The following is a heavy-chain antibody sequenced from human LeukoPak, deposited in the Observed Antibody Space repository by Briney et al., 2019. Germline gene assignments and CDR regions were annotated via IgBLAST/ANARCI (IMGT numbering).Heavy chain of an antibody. CDR1: GYTFTGYY. V-gene: IGHV1-2*02. CDR3: ARGAPRYDFWSGYYTEVDY. D-gene: IGHD3-3*01. CDR2: INPNSGGT. Sequence: ASVKVSCKASGYTFTGYYMHWVRQAPGQGLEWMGWINPNSGGTNYAQKFQGRVTMTRDTPISTDYMELSRLRSDDTAVYYCARGAPRYDFWSGYYTEVDYWGQGTLVTVSS. J-gene: IGHJ4*02.